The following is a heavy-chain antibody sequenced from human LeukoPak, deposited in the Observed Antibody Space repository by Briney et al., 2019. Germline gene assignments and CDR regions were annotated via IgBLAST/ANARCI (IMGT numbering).Heavy chain of an antibody. V-gene: IGHV4-39*07. CDR2: IYYSGST. CDR3: AIRVGATNTFDY. J-gene: IGHJ4*02. D-gene: IGHD1-26*01. CDR1: GGSISSSSYY. Sequence: SETLSLTCTVSGGSISSSSYYWGWIRQPPGKGLEWIGSIYYSGSTNYNPSLKSRVTISVDTSKNQFSLKLSSVTAADTAVYYCAIRVGATNTFDYWGQGTLVTVSS.